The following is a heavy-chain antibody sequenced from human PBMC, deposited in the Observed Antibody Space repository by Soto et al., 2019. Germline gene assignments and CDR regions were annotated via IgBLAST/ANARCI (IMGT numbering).Heavy chain of an antibody. J-gene: IGHJ4*02. CDR1: GYTFSSFG. CDR3: ARDRDWNLDY. CDR2: IYIDDT. Sequence: QIQLVQSEAEVKKPGASVKVSCKASGYTFSSFGFSWMRQAPGQGLEWMGWIYIDDTKYAQNFQGRITMTTDTSTSTVYMELRSLRSDDTAVYYCARDRDWNLDYWGQGTPVTVSS. D-gene: IGHD1-1*01. V-gene: IGHV1-18*01.